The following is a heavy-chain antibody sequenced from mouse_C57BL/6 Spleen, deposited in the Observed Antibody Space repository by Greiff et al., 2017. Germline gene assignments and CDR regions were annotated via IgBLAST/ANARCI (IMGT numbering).Heavy chain of an antibody. D-gene: IGHD2-4*01. J-gene: IGHJ2*01. CDR1: GYTFTNYW. Sequence: QVQRQQPGAELVKPGASVKMSCKASGYTFTNYWITWVKQRPGQGLEWIGDIYPGSGSTKYNEKFKSKATLTVDTSSSTAYMQLSSLTSEDSAVSYCAGLYYDYDAYFDYWGQGTTLTFSS. CDR3: AGLYYDYDAYFDY. V-gene: IGHV1-55*01. CDR2: IYPGSGST.